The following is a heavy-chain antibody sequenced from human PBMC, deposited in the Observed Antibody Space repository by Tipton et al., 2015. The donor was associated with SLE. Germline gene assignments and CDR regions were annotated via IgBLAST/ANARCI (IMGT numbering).Heavy chain of an antibody. Sequence: TLSLTCAVSGGSISSSNWWSWVRQPPGKGLEWIGEIYHSGSTNYNPSLKSRVTISIDTSKNQFSLKLSSVTAADTAVYFCARDDGGEGDYWGQGTLVTVSS. CDR2: IYHSGST. CDR3: ARDDGGEGDY. J-gene: IGHJ4*02. CDR1: GGSISSSNW. V-gene: IGHV4-4*01. D-gene: IGHD4-23*01.